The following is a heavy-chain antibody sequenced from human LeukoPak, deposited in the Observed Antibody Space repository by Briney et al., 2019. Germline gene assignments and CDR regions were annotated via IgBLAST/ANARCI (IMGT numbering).Heavy chain of an antibody. V-gene: IGHV3-23*01. J-gene: IGHJ4*02. CDR1: GFPFSSNA. CDR2: ISGSGGTT. Sequence: PGGSLRLSCAASGFPFSSNAMSWVRQAPGKGLEWVSGISGSGGTTYYADSVKGRFTISRDNSNNTLYLQMNSLRAEDTAVYYCAKDLIGSYLAGYWGQGTLVAVSS. D-gene: IGHD1-26*01. CDR3: AKDLIGSYLAGY.